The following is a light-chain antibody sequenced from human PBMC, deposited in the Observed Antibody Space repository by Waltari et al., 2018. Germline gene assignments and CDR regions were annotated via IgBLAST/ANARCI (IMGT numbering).Light chain of an antibody. CDR3: QSWNPDV. CDR2: LNMDGSH. CDR1: SGHSTHG. J-gene: IGLJ2*01. V-gene: IGLV4-69*01. Sequence: QDVLTQPPSASASLGASVKLTCTLNSGHSTHGIAWHQQQPEKGPRFLMFLNMDGSHREGDGIPDRFSGSSSGAEYYLTISSLQAEDEADYYCQSWNPDVFGGGTKLTVL.